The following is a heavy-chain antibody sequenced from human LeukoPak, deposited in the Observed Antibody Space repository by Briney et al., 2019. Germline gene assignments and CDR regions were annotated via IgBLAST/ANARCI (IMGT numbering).Heavy chain of an antibody. CDR2: ISSSSSYI. V-gene: IGHV3-21*04. CDR1: GFTFSSYS. Sequence: GGSLRLSCAASGFTFSSYSMNWVRQAPGKGLEWVSSISSSSSYIYYADSVKGRFTISRDNAKNSLYLQMSSLRAEDTAVYYCARSGYYDSSGSHYYGMDVWGQGTTVTVSS. CDR3: ARSGYYDSSGSHYYGMDV. J-gene: IGHJ6*02. D-gene: IGHD3-22*01.